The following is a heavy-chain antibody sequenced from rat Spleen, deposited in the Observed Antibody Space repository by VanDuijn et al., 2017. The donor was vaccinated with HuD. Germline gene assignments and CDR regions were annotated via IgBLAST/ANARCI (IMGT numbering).Heavy chain of an antibody. CDR2: ISYDGSST. CDR3: ATPLPH. CDR1: GFTFSDYY. D-gene: IGHD1-4*01. V-gene: IGHV5-29*01. Sequence: EVQLVESDGGLVQPGRSLKLSCAASGFTFSDYYMAWVRQAPTKGLEWVATISYDGSSTYYRDSVKGRFTISRDNAKSTLYRQMDSLRSEDTATYYCATPLPHWGQGVVVTVSS. J-gene: IGHJ2*01.